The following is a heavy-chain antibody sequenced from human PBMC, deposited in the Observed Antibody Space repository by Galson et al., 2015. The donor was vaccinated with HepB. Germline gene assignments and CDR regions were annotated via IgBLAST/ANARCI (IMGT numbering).Heavy chain of an antibody. CDR1: GFTVSSNY. J-gene: IGHJ4*02. D-gene: IGHD3-22*01. CDR2: IYSGTST. Sequence: SLRLSCAASGFTVSSNYMSWVRQAPGKGLEWVAVIYSGTSTYYADSAGGRFTTSSHNFKNTLYLQMNSLRAEDTAVYYCARGPRYYYDSSGPGYFDDWGQGTLVTVSS. CDR3: ARGPRYYYDSSGPGYFDD. V-gene: IGHV3-53*04.